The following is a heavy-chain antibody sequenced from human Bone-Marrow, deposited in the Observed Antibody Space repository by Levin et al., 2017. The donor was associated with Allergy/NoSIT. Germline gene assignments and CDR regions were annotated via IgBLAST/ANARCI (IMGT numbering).Heavy chain of an antibody. CDR3: ARDTVGYYYGLDV. V-gene: IGHV3-33*01. CDR2: ISYDGSNK. D-gene: IGHD2-15*01. CDR1: GFTFSSYG. J-gene: IGHJ6*02. Sequence: GGSLRLSCAASGFTFSSYGIHWVRQARGKGLEWVSIISYDGSNKYYGDSVKGRFTISRDNSKDTVYLQINNVRREDTAVYYCARDTVGYYYGLDVWGQGTAVIVSS.